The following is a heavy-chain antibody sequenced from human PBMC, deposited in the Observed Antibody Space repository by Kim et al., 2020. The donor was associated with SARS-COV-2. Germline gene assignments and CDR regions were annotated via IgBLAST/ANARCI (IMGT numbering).Heavy chain of an antibody. CDR1: GGTFSSYA. V-gene: IGHV1-69*13. CDR2: IIPIFGTA. CDR3: ARSGYCSGGNCYDYYGMDV. Sequence: SVKVSCKASGGTFSSYAISWVRQAPGQGLEWMGGIIPIFGTANYAQKFQGRVTITADESTSTAYMELSSLRSEDTAVYYCARSGYCSGGNCYDYYGMDVWGQGTTVTVSS. D-gene: IGHD2-15*01. J-gene: IGHJ6*02.